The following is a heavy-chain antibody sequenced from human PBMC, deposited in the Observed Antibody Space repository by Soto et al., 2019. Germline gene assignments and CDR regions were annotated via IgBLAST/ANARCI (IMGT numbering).Heavy chain of an antibody. V-gene: IGHV4-4*02. CDR2: IYHSGST. D-gene: IGHD3-3*01. CDR1: GGSISSSNW. J-gene: IGHJ4*02. Sequence: SETLSLTCAVSGGSISSSNWWSWVRQPPGKGLEWIGEIYHSGSTNYNPSLKSRVTISVDKSKNQFSLKLSSVTAADTAVYYCARLYYDFWSGHRSFDYWGQGTLVTVSS. CDR3: ARLYYDFWSGHRSFDY.